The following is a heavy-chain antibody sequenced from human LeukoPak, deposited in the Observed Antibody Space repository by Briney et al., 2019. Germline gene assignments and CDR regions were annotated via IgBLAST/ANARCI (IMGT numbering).Heavy chain of an antibody. Sequence: GGSLRLSCAASGFAFSSYGMHWVRQAPGKGLEWVAVVSYDGSNKYYADSVKGRFTISRDNSKNTLYLQMNSLRAEDTAVYYCAKGCRSSGCPSNFDYWGQGTLVTVSS. V-gene: IGHV3-30*18. CDR1: GFAFSSYG. J-gene: IGHJ4*02. CDR2: VSYDGSNK. CDR3: AKGCRSSGCPSNFDY. D-gene: IGHD6-19*01.